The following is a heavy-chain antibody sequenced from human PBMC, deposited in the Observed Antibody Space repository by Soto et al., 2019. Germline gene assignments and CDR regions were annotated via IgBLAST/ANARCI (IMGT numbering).Heavy chain of an antibody. D-gene: IGHD3-10*01. CDR2: INPAGSVT. CDR3: AREVPGDYFDN. Sequence: ASVKVSCKASGISFINHYVHWVRQAPGQGPEWMGVINPAGSVTVYALKLQDRVTVTRDTSTSTVYMELNSLTSEDTAIYYCAREVPGDYFDNWGQGTLVTVSS. J-gene: IGHJ4*02. CDR1: GISFINHY. V-gene: IGHV1-46*01.